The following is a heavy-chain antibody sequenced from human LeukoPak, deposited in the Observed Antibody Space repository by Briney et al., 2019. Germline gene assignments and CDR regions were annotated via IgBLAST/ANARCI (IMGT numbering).Heavy chain of an antibody. CDR1: GFTFSNYE. Sequence: GGSLRLSCAASGFTFSNYEMNWVRQAPGKGLEWVSLISGDGGSTYYADSVKGRFTISRDNSKNSLYLQMNSLRTEDTALYYCAKDIRYYYDSSGYYYDYWGQGTLVTVSS. V-gene: IGHV3-43*02. D-gene: IGHD3-22*01. CDR2: ISGDGGST. CDR3: AKDIRYYYDSSGYYYDY. J-gene: IGHJ4*02.